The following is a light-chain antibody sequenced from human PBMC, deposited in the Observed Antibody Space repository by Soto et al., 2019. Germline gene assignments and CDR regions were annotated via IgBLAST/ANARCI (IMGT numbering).Light chain of an antibody. CDR1: SSDVGAYDF. CDR2: EVS. CDR3: SSYTSSSTLV. Sequence: QSALTQPASVSGSPGQSVTISCTGTSSDVGAYDFVSWYQQHPGKAPKVMIYEVSDRPSGVSNRFSGSKSGNTASLTISGLQAEDEAHYYCSSYTSSSTLVFGGGTKLTVL. V-gene: IGLV2-14*01. J-gene: IGLJ2*01.